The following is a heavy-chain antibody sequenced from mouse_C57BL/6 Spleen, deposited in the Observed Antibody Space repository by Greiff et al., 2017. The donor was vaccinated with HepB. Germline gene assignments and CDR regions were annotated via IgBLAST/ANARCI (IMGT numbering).Heavy chain of an antibody. J-gene: IGHJ2*01. D-gene: IGHD1-1*01. Sequence: EVMLVESGGGLVKPGGSLKLSCAASGFTFSDYGMHWVRQAPEKGLEWVAYISSGSSTIYYADTVKGRFTISRDNAKNTLFLQMTSLRSEDTAMYDCARGTNYYGSSSTLDYWGQGTTLTVSP. CDR3: ARGTNYYGSSSTLDY. CDR2: ISSGSSTI. V-gene: IGHV5-17*01. CDR1: GFTFSDYG.